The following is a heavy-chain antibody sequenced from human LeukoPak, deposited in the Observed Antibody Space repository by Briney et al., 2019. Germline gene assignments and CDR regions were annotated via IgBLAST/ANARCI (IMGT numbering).Heavy chain of an antibody. CDR3: AKDAKRNYDFWDRFDC. CDR1: GFTFSTYA. D-gene: IGHD3-3*01. J-gene: IGHJ4*02. Sequence: GGSLRLSCAASGFTFSTYAMSWVRQAPGKGLEWVSAISGRGESTYYAGSVKGRFTISRDNSKNTLYLQMNSLRAEDTALYYCAKDAKRNYDFWDRFDCWGQGTLVTVSS. CDR2: ISGRGEST. V-gene: IGHV3-23*01.